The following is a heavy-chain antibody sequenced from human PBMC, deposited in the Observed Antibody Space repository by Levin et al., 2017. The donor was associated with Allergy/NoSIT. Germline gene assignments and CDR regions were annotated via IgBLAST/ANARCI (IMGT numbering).Heavy chain of an antibody. CDR2: ISRSGGTM. D-gene: IGHD4-17*01. V-gene: IGHV3-11*01. J-gene: IGHJ4*02. CDR3: ARDSHGVDY. CDR1: GFTFSDYY. Sequence: GESLKISCAASGFTFSDYYMTWIRQAPGKGLEWLSYISRSGGTMYYADSVKGRFTISRDNAKNSLSLQMNSLRAEDTAVYYCARDSHGVDYWGQGTLVTVSS.